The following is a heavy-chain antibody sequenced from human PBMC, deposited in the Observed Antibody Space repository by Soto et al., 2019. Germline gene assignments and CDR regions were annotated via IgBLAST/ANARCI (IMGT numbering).Heavy chain of an antibody. CDR2: ISGSGGST. D-gene: IGHD3-10*01. Sequence: GGSLRLSCAASGFTFSSYAMSWVRQAPGKGLEWVSAISGSGGSTYYADSVKGRFTISRDNSKNTLYLQMNSLRAEDTAVYYCAKDQEILWFGELSGRFDPWGQGTLVTVSS. J-gene: IGHJ5*02. V-gene: IGHV3-23*01. CDR3: AKDQEILWFGELSGRFDP. CDR1: GFTFSSYA.